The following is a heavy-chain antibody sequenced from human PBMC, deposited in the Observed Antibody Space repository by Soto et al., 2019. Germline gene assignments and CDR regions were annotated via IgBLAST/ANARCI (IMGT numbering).Heavy chain of an antibody. V-gene: IGHV4-30-2*01. J-gene: IGHJ5*02. Sequence: SETLSLICAVSGGSISSGGYSWSWIRQPPGKGLEWIGYIYHSGSTYYNPSLKSRVTISVDRSKNQFSLKLSSVTDADTAVYYCARVPGPWGQGTLVTVSS. CDR2: IYHSGST. D-gene: IGHD7-27*01. CDR1: GGSISSGGYS. CDR3: ARVPGP.